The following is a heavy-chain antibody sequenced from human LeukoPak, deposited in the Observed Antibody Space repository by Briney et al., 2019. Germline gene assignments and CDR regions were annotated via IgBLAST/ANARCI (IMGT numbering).Heavy chain of an antibody. V-gene: IGHV4-38-2*01. CDR2: IYHSGST. Sequence: SETLSLTCAVSGYSISGGYYWGWIRQPPGKGLEWIGSIYHSGSTYYNPSLKSRVTISVDTSKNQFSLKLSSVTAADTAVYYCARRSGYGYGYDYWGQGTLVTVSS. J-gene: IGHJ4*02. CDR1: GYSISGGYY. D-gene: IGHD5-18*01. CDR3: ARRSGYGYGYDY.